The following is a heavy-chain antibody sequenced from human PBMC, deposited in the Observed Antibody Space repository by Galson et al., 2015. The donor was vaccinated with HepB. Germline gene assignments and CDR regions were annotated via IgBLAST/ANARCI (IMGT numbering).Heavy chain of an antibody. CDR2: INPNSGGT. D-gene: IGHD6-13*01. V-gene: IGHV1-2*05. CDR3: AREERDSSSWYSWGAFDI. J-gene: IGHJ3*02. Sequence: SVKVSCKASGYTFTGYYMHWVRQAPGQGLEWMGRINPNSGGTNYAQKFQGRVTMTRDTSISTAYMELSRLRSDDTVVYYCAREERDSSSWYSWGAFDIWGQGTMVTVSS. CDR1: GYTFTGYY.